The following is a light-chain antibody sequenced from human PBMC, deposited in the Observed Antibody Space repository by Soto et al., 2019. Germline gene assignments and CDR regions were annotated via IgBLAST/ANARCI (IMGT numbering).Light chain of an antibody. Sequence: QSVLTQPRSVSGSPGQSVTISCTGTSSDVGGYNYVSWHQHHPGKAPKRMIYDVNKRPSGVPDRFSGSKSGNTASLTISGLQAEDEADYYCCSYAGSYTWVFGGGTKLTVL. CDR1: SSDVGGYNY. CDR2: DVN. V-gene: IGLV2-11*01. CDR3: CSYAGSYTWV. J-gene: IGLJ2*01.